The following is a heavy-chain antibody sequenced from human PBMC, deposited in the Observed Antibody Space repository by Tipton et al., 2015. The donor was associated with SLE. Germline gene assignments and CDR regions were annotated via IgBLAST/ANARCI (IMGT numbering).Heavy chain of an antibody. CDR3: ARGIGWLSLDY. CDR2: INHSGST. Sequence: TLSLTCAVYGGSFSAYYWSWIRQPPGKGLEWIGEINHSGSTNYNPSLKSRVTISVDTSKNQFSLKLSSVTAADTAVYYCARGIGWLSLDYWGQGTLVTVSS. D-gene: IGHD6-19*01. V-gene: IGHV4-34*01. CDR1: GGSFSAYY. J-gene: IGHJ4*02.